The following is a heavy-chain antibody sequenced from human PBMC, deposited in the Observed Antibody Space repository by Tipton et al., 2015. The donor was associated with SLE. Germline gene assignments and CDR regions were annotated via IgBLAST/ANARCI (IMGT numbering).Heavy chain of an antibody. D-gene: IGHD3-10*01. J-gene: IGHJ3*02. CDR2: ISWHSGTI. Sequence: SLRLSCAASGFAFSNCAMHWVRQVPGKGLEWVSGISWHSGTIGYADSVRGRFIISRDNAKSSLYLQMNSLNAEDAAVYYCAREYQGSFYVNGAFDMWGQGTVGTVSS. CDR3: AREYQGSFYVNGAFDM. CDR1: GFAFSNCA. V-gene: IGHV3-9*01.